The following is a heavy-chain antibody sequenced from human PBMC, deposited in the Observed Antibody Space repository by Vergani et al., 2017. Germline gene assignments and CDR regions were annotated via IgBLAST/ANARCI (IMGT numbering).Heavy chain of an antibody. CDR3: ATDDGGQYQLLYYYYYYYMDV. CDR1: GFTFSSYW. J-gene: IGHJ6*03. V-gene: IGHV3-7*01. CDR2: IKQDGSEK. D-gene: IGHD2-2*02. Sequence: EVQLVESGGGLVQPGGSLRLSCAASGFTFSSYWMSWVRQAPGKGLEWVANIKQDGSEKYYVDSVKGRFTISRDNAKNSLYLQMNSLRAEDTAVYYCATDDGGQYQLLYYYYYYYMDVWGKGTTVTVSS.